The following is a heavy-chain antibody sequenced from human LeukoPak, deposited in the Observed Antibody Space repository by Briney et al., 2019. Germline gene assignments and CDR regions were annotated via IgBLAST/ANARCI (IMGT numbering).Heavy chain of an antibody. CDR1: GYSFTSYW. Sequence: GESLKISCKGSGYSFTSYWLGWVRQMPGKGLEWMGIIYPGDSDTRYSPSFQGQVTISADKSISTAYLQWSSLKASDTAMYYCARSIAVAGRDLDYWGQGTLVTVSS. V-gene: IGHV5-51*01. D-gene: IGHD6-19*01. CDR2: IYPGDSDT. J-gene: IGHJ4*02. CDR3: ARSIAVAGRDLDY.